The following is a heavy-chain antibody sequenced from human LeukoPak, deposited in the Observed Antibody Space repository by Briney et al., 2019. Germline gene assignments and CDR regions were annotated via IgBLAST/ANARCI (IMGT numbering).Heavy chain of an antibody. Sequence: GAALLSSSQVSAYGFTSYCITWVRQMPRKGREWMGRIGPRDSNTIYRPCGQGPITISADTSNSTAYLQWSSLKASDTAMYCCARLFTSGSPFDYWGQGALFTVSS. CDR3: ARLFTSGSPFDY. J-gene: IGHJ4*02. CDR2: IGPRDSNT. CDR1: AYGFTSYC. D-gene: IGHD3-10*01. V-gene: IGHV5-10-1*01.